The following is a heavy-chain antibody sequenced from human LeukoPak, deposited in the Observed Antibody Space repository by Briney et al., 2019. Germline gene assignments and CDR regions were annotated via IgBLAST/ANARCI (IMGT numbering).Heavy chain of an antibody. D-gene: IGHD3-22*01. CDR2: INHSGST. CDR3: ARSNYYDSSGYYYVARGHAFDI. J-gene: IGHJ3*02. V-gene: IGHV4-34*01. CDR1: GGSFSGYY. Sequence: SETLSLTRAVYGGSFSGYYWSWIRQPPGKGLEWIGEINHSGSTNYNPSLKSRVTISVDTSKNQFSLKLSSVTAADTAVYYCARSNYYDSSGYYYVARGHAFDIWGQGTMVTVSS.